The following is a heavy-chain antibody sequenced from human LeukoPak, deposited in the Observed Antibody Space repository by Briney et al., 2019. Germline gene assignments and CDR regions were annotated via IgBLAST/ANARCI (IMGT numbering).Heavy chain of an antibody. J-gene: IGHJ4*02. V-gene: IGHV4-34*01. D-gene: IGHD5-24*01. Sequence: SETLSLTCAVYGASFSDHYWIWIRQSPVKGLEWIGEIYHSGSTNYNPSLKSRAIISVDTSKQQFSLRLTSMTAADTAVYYCARVEMATTSFDYWGQGTLVTVSS. CDR2: IYHSGST. CDR3: ARVEMATTSFDY. CDR1: GASFSDHY.